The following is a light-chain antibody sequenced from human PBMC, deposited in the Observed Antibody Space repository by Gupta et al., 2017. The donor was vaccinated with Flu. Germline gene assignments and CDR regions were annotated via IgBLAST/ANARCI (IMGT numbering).Light chain of an antibody. CDR3: QQVNSYPLT. CDR2: DAS. CDR1: QGISSY. V-gene: IGKV1-9*01. J-gene: IGKJ5*01. Sequence: PSFLSASVGDRVTITCRASQGISSYLALYQQKPGKAPKLLIYDASTLQSGVPSRFSGSGSGTEFTLTISSLQPEDFATYDCQQVNSYPLTFGQGTRLEIK.